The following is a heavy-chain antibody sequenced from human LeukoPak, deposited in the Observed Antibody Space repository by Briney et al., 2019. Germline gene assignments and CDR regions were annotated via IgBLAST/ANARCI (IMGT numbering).Heavy chain of an antibody. CDR3: ARVSGETKAAFDI. J-gene: IGHJ3*02. Sequence: PSETLPLTCAVYGGSFSGYYWSWIRQPPGKGLEWIGEINHSGSTNYNPSLKSRVTISVDTSKNQFSLKLSSVTAADTAVYYCARVSGETKAAFDIWGQGTMVTVSS. D-gene: IGHD6-25*01. CDR2: INHSGST. CDR1: GGSFSGYY. V-gene: IGHV4-34*01.